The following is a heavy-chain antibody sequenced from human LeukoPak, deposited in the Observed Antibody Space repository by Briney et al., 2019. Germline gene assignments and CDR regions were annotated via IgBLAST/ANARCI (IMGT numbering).Heavy chain of an antibody. D-gene: IGHD4-23*01. CDR1: GFTSSGYW. CDR2: MNQDGSHK. V-gene: IGHV3-7*01. CDR3: AGFYGGNRLGFDY. Sequence: PGGSLRLSCAASGFTSSGYWMSWVRQAPGKGLEWVANMNQDGSHKYYVDSVKGRFTISRDNAKNSLYLQMNSLRAEDTAVYYCAGFYGGNRLGFDYWGQGTLVTVSS. J-gene: IGHJ4*02.